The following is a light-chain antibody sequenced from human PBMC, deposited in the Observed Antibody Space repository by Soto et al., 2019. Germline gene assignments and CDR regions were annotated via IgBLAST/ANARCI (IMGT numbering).Light chain of an antibody. V-gene: IGKV3-11*01. CDR2: DAS. Sequence: EIVLTQSPATLSLSPGERATLSCRASQSVSSYLAWYQQKPGQAPRLLIYDASNRATGIPARFSGSGSGTDFTLTINSLEPEDFAVYYCQQRSNLPQTFGQGTKVEIK. J-gene: IGKJ1*01. CDR1: QSVSSY. CDR3: QQRSNLPQT.